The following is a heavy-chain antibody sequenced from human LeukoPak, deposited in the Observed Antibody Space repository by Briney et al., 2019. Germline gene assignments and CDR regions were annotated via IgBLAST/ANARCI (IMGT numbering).Heavy chain of an antibody. CDR2: ISAYNGNT. V-gene: IGHV1-18*01. Sequence: ASVKVSCKASGGTFSSYAISWVRQAPGQGLEWMGWISAYNGNTNYAEKLQGRVTMTTDTSTSTAYMELRSLRSDDTGVYYCARDARTALIDHYYMDVWGKGTTVT. J-gene: IGHJ6*03. D-gene: IGHD2-21*02. CDR3: ARDARTALIDHYYMDV. CDR1: GGTFSSYA.